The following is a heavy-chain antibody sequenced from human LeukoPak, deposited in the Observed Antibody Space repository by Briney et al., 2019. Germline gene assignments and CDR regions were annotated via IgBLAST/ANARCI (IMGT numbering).Heavy chain of an antibody. V-gene: IGHV4-59*01. CDR1: GGSISSYY. D-gene: IGHD3-22*01. J-gene: IGHJ3*02. CDR2: IYYSGST. Sequence: SETLSLTCTVSGGSISSYYWSWIRQPPGKGLEWIGYIYYSGSTNYNPSLKSRVTISVDTSKNQFSLKLSSVTAADTAVYYCARGSYYYDSSGYSGAFDIWGQGTMVTVSS. CDR3: ARGSYYYDSSGYSGAFDI.